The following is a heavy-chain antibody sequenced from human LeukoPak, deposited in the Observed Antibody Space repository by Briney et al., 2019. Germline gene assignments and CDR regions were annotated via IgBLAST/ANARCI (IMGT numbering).Heavy chain of an antibody. V-gene: IGHV3-20*04. D-gene: IGHD3-22*01. J-gene: IGHJ6*03. Sequence: GGSLRLSCTASGFTFDDYGMSWVRQAPGKGLGWVSGINWNGGSTGYAEYVKGRFTISRDNAKNSLYLQMNSLRAEDTALYYCAREATDYYDSSGYHNMDVWGKGTTVTVSS. CDR2: INWNGGST. CDR1: GFTFDDYG. CDR3: AREATDYYDSSGYHNMDV.